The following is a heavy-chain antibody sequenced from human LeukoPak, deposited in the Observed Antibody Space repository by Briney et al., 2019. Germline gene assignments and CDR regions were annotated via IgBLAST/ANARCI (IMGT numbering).Heavy chain of an antibody. CDR2: IKQDGSEK. J-gene: IGHJ3*02. V-gene: IGHV3-7*01. D-gene: IGHD3-22*01. CDR3: ARDREYYDSSGYLGLDAFDI. Sequence: GGSLRLSCAASGFTFSSYWMSWVRQAPGKGLEWVANIKQDGSEKYYVDSVKGRFTISRDNAKNSLYLQMNSLRAEDTAVYYCARDREYYDSSGYLGLDAFDIWGQGTMVTVSS. CDR1: GFTFSSYW.